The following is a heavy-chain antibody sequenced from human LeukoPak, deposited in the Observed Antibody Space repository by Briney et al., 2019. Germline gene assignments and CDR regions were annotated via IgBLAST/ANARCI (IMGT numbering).Heavy chain of an antibody. D-gene: IGHD2-2*01. Sequence: PSETLSLTCAVSGGSISSGGYSWSWIRQPPGKGLEWIGYIYHSGSTYYNPSLKSRVTISVDGSKNQFSLKLSSVTAADTAVYYCARTAAIGFDYWGQGTLVTVSS. J-gene: IGHJ4*02. V-gene: IGHV4-30-2*01. CDR2: IYHSGST. CDR1: GGSISSGGYS. CDR3: ARTAAIGFDY.